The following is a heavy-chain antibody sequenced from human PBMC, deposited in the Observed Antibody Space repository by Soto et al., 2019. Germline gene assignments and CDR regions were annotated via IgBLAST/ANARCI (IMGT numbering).Heavy chain of an antibody. J-gene: IGHJ4*02. Sequence: QVQLVQSGAEVKKPGSSVKVSCKASGGTFSSYTISWVRQAPGQGLEWMGRIIPILGIANYAQKFQGRVTITADKSTSTAYMELSSLRSEDTAVYYCARHDSSGYYTQDYWGQGTLVTVSS. CDR3: ARHDSSGYYTQDY. CDR2: IIPILGIA. CDR1: GGTFSSYT. D-gene: IGHD3-22*01. V-gene: IGHV1-69*02.